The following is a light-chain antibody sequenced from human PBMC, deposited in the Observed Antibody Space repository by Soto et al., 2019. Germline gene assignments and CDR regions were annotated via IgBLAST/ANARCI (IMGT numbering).Light chain of an antibody. CDR2: AAS. J-gene: IGKJ1*01. CDR3: LQDYNYPRT. CDR1: QGIGND. Sequence: AIQMTQSPSSLSASVGDRVTITCRASQGIGNDLGWYQQKPGKAPNLLIYAASSLQSGVPSRFSGSGSGTEFTLTISSLQPEDFATYYCLQDYNYPRTFGQGTKVEIK. V-gene: IGKV1-6*01.